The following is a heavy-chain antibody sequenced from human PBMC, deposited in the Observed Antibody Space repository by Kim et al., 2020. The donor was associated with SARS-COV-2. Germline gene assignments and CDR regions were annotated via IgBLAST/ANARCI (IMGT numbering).Heavy chain of an antibody. V-gene: IGHV1-3*01. D-gene: IGHD2-2*01. CDR3: ARDQGLYCSSTSCRHGMGV. CDR2: INAGNGNT. CDR1: GYTFTSYA. J-gene: IGHJ6*01. Sequence: ASVKVSCKASGYTFTSYAMHWVRQAPGQRLEWMGWINAGNGNTKYSQKFQGRVTITRDTSASTAYMELSSLRSEDTAVYYCARDQGLYCSSTSCRHGMGVWGQGNTVPVSS.